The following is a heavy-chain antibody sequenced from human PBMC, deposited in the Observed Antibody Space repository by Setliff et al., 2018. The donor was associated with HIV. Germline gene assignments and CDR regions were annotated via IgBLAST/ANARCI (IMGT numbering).Heavy chain of an antibody. Sequence: PSETLSLTCSVSGVSITNNYWTWIRQPPGKGLEWIGFIYYSGTTNYNPSLKSRVTISVDTSKNQFSLNVTSVTAADTAVYYCARIPQLLDYAMDVWGQGTTVTVSS. J-gene: IGHJ6*02. CDR2: IYYSGTT. D-gene: IGHD2-2*01. V-gene: IGHV4-59*08. CDR3: ARIPQLLDYAMDV. CDR1: GVSITNNY.